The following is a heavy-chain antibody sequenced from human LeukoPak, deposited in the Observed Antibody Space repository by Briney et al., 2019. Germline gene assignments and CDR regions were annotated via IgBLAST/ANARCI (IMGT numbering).Heavy chain of an antibody. D-gene: IGHD3-10*01. CDR3: AASGSFYRLDY. CDR2: ISDSGSST. CDR1: GFTFSSYA. J-gene: IGHJ4*02. V-gene: IGHV3-23*01. Sequence: PGGSLRLSCAASGFTFSSYAMSWVRQAPGKGLEWVSSISDSGSSTYYAESVKGRSTISRDNSKNTLYLQMNRLTAEDTAVYYCAASGSFYRLDYWGQGTLVTVSS.